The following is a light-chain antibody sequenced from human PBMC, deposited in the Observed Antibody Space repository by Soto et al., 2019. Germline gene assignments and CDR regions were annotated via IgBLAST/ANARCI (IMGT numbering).Light chain of an antibody. CDR3: QQYGSSQWT. CDR2: EAS. CDR1: QSLGSK. Sequence: VGWTQYPATLSVNPEERAVLSCKASQSLGSKLALYHHKPGQAPSLLLYEASIRATGIRARFSGSGSETDFILTIKRLEPEDFAVYFCQQYGSSQWTFCQGTKVAI. V-gene: IGKV3-20*01. J-gene: IGKJ1*01.